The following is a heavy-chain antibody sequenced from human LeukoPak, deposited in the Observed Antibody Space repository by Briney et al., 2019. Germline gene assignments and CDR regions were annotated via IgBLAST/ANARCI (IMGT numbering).Heavy chain of an antibody. CDR3: AKGIRDAFDI. CDR1: GGSISSYY. CDR2: IYYSGST. V-gene: IGHV4-59*08. Sequence: SETLSLTCTVSGGSISSYYWSWIRQPPGKGLEWIGYIYYSGSTNYNPSLKSRVTISVDTSKNQFSLKLSSVTVADTAEYYCAKGIRDAFDIWGQGTMVTVSS. J-gene: IGHJ3*02.